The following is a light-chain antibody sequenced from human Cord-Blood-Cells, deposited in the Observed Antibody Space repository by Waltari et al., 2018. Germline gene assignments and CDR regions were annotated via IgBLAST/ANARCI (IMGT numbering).Light chain of an antibody. Sequence: IVSTPSPATLSFAPGERATLSCRASQSVSSYLAWYQQKPGQAPRLLIYDASNRATGIPARFSGSGSGTDFTLTISSLEPEDFAVYYCQQRSNWPWTFGQGTKVEIK. CDR3: QQRSNWPWT. CDR1: QSVSSY. J-gene: IGKJ1*01. V-gene: IGKV3-11*01. CDR2: DAS.